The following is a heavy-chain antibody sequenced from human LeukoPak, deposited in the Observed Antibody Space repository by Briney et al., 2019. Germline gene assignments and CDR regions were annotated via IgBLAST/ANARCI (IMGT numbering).Heavy chain of an antibody. V-gene: IGHV5-51*01. Sequence: GESLKISCKASGYSFTSYWIAWVRQMPGKGLEWMGVIYPDDFDTRYSPSFQGQVTISADKSISTAFLQWSSLKASDTAIYYCARRNYYDSSAYYLDYWGQGTLVTVSS. CDR2: IYPDDFDT. CDR1: GYSFTSYW. CDR3: ARRNYYDSSAYYLDY. D-gene: IGHD3-22*01. J-gene: IGHJ4*02.